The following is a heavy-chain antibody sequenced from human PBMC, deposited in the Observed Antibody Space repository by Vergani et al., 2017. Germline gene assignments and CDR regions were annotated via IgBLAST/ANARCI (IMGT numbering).Heavy chain of an antibody. V-gene: IGHV3-74*01. Sequence: EVQLVESGGGLIHPGGSLRLSCEGSGFSFSGYWMHWVRQSPEKGLVWVSRIKSDGSITNYADSVKGRFTISRDNAKNTLYLEMNSLRGDDTAIYYCVGARXSGPCFMSNWFDSWGQGTLVTVSS. J-gene: IGHJ5*01. D-gene: IGHD2-15*01. CDR3: VGARXSGPCFMSNWFDS. CDR1: GFSFSGYW. CDR2: IKSDGSIT.